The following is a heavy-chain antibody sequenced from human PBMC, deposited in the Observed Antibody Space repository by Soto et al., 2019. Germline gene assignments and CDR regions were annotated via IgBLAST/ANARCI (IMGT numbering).Heavy chain of an antibody. J-gene: IGHJ5*02. CDR2: IYYSGST. V-gene: IGHV4-31*03. D-gene: IGHD2-15*01. Sequence: TLSLTCTVSGGSISSGGYYWSWIRQHPGKGLEWIGYIYYSGSTYYNPSLKSRVTISVDTSKNQFSPKLSSVTAADTAVYYCARSIVVVVAATFWFDPWGQGTLVTVAS. CDR3: ARSIVVVVAATFWFDP. CDR1: GGSISSGGYY.